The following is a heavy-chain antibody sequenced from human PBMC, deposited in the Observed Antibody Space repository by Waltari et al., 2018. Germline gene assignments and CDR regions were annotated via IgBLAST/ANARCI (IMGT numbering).Heavy chain of an antibody. V-gene: IGHV3-23*04. D-gene: IGHD1-1*01. Sequence: EVQLVESGGGLVQPGGSLRLSCATSGFTFSSYARSWVRQAPGKGLEWVSAISGSGGSTYSADSVKGRFTRSRDNAKNTLYLQMNSLRAEDTAVYYCVVSGTNYYYYLDVWGKGTTVTVSS. CDR3: VVSGTNYYYYLDV. CDR2: ISGSGGST. CDR1: GFTFSSYA. J-gene: IGHJ6*03.